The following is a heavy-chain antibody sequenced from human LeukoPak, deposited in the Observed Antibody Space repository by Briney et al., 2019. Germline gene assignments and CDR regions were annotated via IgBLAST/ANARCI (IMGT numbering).Heavy chain of an antibody. CDR2: IWYDGTNK. J-gene: IGHJ4*02. Sequence: GGSLRLSCAVSGFTFSDYGMHWVLQAPGKGLEWVAVIWYDGTNKFYADSVEGRFTISRDNSKNTLYLQMNSLRAEDTAVYYCARTRYNSGGGDYWGQGTPVTVSP. CDR3: ARTRYNSGGGDY. CDR1: GFTFSDYG. D-gene: IGHD6-19*01. V-gene: IGHV3-33*01.